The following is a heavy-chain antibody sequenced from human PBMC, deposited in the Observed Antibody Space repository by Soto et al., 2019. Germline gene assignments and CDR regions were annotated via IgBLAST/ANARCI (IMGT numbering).Heavy chain of an antibody. J-gene: IGHJ6*02. CDR3: GRRGCGPPHGLVEA. D-gene: IGHD3-16*01. Sequence: QVQLQQSGPGLVKPSETLSLTCTVSGGSIINYYCSWFRQSTGKGLEWSGYINHDGYSAYNLSLRRRLTMSAHTSKTQFSLMVASVTATDTAVFYCGRRGCGPPHGLVEAWGPGTTVIVSS. CDR2: INHDGYS. V-gene: IGHV4-59*08. CDR1: GGSIINYY.